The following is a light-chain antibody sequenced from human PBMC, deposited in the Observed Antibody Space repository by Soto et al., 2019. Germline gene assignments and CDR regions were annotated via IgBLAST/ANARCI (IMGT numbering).Light chain of an antibody. J-gene: IGKJ5*01. CDR2: GTS. Sequence: EIVLTQSPGTLSLSPGERATLSCRASQSVSYYLAWYQQRPGQAPRLLIYGTSSRATGIPDRFSGSGSGTDFTLTISSLQPEDFATYYCQQFNNYPTFGQGTRLEIK. CDR1: QSVSYY. V-gene: IGKV3D-15*01. CDR3: QQFNNYPT.